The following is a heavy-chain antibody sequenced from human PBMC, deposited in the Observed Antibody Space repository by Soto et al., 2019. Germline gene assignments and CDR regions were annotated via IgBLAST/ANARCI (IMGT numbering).Heavy chain of an antibody. D-gene: IGHD3-3*01. Sequence: QMQLVQSAAEVKKPGASVKVSCKASGYTFTAYYLHWVRQAPGQGLEWMGWINPNSGGTNYAQKFQDWVTLTRDTAISTAYMELSRLRPDDTSVYYCVRALIYYDFWSGPKGSGMDVWGQGTTVTVSS. J-gene: IGHJ6*02. V-gene: IGHV1-2*04. CDR1: GYTFTAYY. CDR3: VRALIYYDFWSGPKGSGMDV. CDR2: INPNSGGT.